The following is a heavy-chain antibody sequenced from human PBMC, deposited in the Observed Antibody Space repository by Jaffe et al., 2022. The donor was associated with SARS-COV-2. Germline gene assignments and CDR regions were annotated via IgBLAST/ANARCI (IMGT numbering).Heavy chain of an antibody. V-gene: IGHV3-30*18. D-gene: IGHD1-26*01. CDR1: GITLKDYG. Sequence: QVQLVESGGGVVQPGRSLRLSCAASGITLKDYGMHWVRQAPGRGLEWVAFISYEGSVKHYADSVKGRFTISRDDLKNTLFLQMNSLRADDTAVYFCAKGATKVDYWGQGTPVTVSS. CDR2: ISYEGSVK. J-gene: IGHJ4*02. CDR3: AKGATKVDY.